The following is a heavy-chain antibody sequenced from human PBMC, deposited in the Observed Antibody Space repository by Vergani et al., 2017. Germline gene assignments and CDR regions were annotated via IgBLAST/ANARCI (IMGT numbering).Heavy chain of an antibody. D-gene: IGHD3-22*01. CDR1: GFTFTSSA. CDR3: AAGREDYYDSSGFYYSDGMDV. V-gene: IGHV1-58*02. CDR2: IVVGSGNT. J-gene: IGHJ6*02. Sequence: QMQLVQSGPEVKTPGTSVKVSCKASGFTFTSSAMQWVRQARGQRLEWIGWIVVGSGNTNYAQKFQERVTITRDMSTSTAYMELSSLRSEDTAVYYCAAGREDYYDSSGFYYSDGMDVWGRGTTVTVSS.